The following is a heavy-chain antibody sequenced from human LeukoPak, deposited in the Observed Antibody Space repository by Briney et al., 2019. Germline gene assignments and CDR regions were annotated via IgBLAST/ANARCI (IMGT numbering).Heavy chain of an antibody. D-gene: IGHD7-27*01. CDR3: ARDSGEQRGSYYFDY. CDR1: GFTFSSYA. CDR2: ISYDGSNK. V-gene: IGHV3-30-3*01. J-gene: IGHJ4*02. Sequence: GRSLRLSCAASGFTFSSYAMHWVRQAPGKGLEWVAVISYDGSNKYYADSVKGRFTISRDNSKNTLYLQMNSLRAEDTAVYYCARDSGEQRGSYYFDYWGQGTLVTVSS.